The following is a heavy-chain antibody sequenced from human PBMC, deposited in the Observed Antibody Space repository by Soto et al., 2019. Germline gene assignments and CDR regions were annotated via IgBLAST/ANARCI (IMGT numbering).Heavy chain of an antibody. Sequence: SETLSLTGSVSGGSISSYYWSWIRQPPGKGLEWIGYIYYSGSTNYNPSLKSRVTISVDTSKNQFSLKLSSVTAADTAVYYCARDAGSGSYWYDFDYWGQGTLVTVSS. V-gene: IGHV4-59*01. D-gene: IGHD1-26*01. CDR2: IYYSGST. J-gene: IGHJ4*02. CDR1: GGSISSYY. CDR3: ARDAGSGSYWYDFDY.